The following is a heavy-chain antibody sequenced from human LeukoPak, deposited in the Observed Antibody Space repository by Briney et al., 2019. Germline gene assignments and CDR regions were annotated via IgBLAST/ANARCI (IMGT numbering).Heavy chain of an antibody. V-gene: IGHV1-2*02. CDR3: AKALRFTSRHGFDY. D-gene: IGHD2-2*01. CDR1: GYTFTGYY. J-gene: IGHJ4*02. Sequence: GASVKVSCKVSGYTFTGYYMHWVRQAPGQGLEWMGWINPNSGGTNYAQKFQGRVTMTRDTSISTAYMELSRLRSDDTAVYYCAKALRFTSRHGFDYWGQGTLVTVSS. CDR2: INPNSGGT.